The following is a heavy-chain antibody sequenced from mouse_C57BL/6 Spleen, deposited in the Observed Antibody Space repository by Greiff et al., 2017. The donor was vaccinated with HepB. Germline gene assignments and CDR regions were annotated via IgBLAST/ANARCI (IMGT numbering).Heavy chain of an antibody. CDR2: INPNNGGT. Sequence: KQSHGKSLEWIGDINPNNGGTSYNQKFKGKATLTVDKSSSTAYMELRSLPSEDSAVYYCARLGYGSSLYAMDYWGQGTSVTVSS. V-gene: IGHV1-26*01. CDR3: ARLGYGSSLYAMDY. J-gene: IGHJ4*01. D-gene: IGHD1-1*01.